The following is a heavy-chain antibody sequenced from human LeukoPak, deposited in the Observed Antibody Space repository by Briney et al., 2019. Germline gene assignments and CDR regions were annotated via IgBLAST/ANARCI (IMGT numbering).Heavy chain of an antibody. CDR2: ISSSSSYI. CDR3: ARDDRFLEWGFDY. Sequence: GGSLRLSCAGSGFTFSSYSMNWVRQAPGKGLEWVSSISSSSSYIYYADSVKGRFTISRDNAKNSLYLQMNSLRAEDTAVYYCARDDRFLEWGFDYWGQGTLVTVSS. J-gene: IGHJ4*02. D-gene: IGHD3-3*01. V-gene: IGHV3-21*01. CDR1: GFTFSSYS.